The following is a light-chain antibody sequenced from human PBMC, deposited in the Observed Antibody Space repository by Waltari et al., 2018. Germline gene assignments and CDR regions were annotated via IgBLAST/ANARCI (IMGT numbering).Light chain of an antibody. V-gene: IGLV1-40*01. CDR3: QSYDITLRVV. J-gene: IGLJ3*02. CDR1: GSNIGAGYD. CDR2: GSS. Sequence: QSVLTQPPSVSGAPGQRVTIACPWSGSNIGAGYDLHWYQQVPRAAPKPLIYGSSSRPLGVPDRFFGSTSGTSASLAIIGLQAEDEADYYCQSYDITLRVVFGGGTKLTVL.